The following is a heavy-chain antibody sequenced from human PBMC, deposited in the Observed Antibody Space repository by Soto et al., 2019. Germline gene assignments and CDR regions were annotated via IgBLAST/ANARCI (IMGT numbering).Heavy chain of an antibody. CDR3: ARERAAATFWFDP. J-gene: IGHJ5*02. Sequence: QVQLVQSGAEVKKPGASVKVSCKASGYTFTGYYMHWVRQAPGQGLEWMGWINPNSGGTNYAQKFQGWVTMTRDTSVSTAYMELSRLRSDDTAVYYWARERAAATFWFDPWGQGTLVTVSS. V-gene: IGHV1-2*04. D-gene: IGHD6-13*01. CDR1: GYTFTGYY. CDR2: INPNSGGT.